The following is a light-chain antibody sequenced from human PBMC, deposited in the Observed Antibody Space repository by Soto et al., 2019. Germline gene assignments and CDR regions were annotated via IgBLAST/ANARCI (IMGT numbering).Light chain of an antibody. CDR1: TGHSRNA. Sequence: QPVLTQSPSASASLGASVKLTFTLSTGHSRNAIAWPQHQPEKGPRYLMRVNHDGSHTKDDGIPDRFSGSSSGAERHLTISSLQSEDEADYYCQTGGTGTVVFGGGTKLTVL. J-gene: IGLJ2*01. CDR2: VNHDGSH. CDR3: QTGGTGTVV. V-gene: IGLV4-69*01.